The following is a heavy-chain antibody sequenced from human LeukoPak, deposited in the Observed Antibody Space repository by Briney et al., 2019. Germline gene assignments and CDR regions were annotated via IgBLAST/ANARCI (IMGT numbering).Heavy chain of an antibody. J-gene: IGHJ4*02. V-gene: IGHV1-46*01. CDR2: INPSGGST. CDR1: GYTFTGYY. CDR3: ARVDTQLNFDY. Sequence: PGASVKVSCKASGYTFTGYYMHWVRQAPGQGLEWMGIINPSGGSTSYAQKFQGRVTMTRDTSTSTVYMELSSLRSEDTAVYYCARVDTQLNFDYWGQGTLVTVSS. D-gene: IGHD5-18*01.